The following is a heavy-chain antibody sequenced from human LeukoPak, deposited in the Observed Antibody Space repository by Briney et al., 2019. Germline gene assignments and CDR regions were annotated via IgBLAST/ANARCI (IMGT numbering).Heavy chain of an antibody. CDR1: GDSVSSKSAT. CDR3: ARAKDTTVAGTNALDI. CDR2: TYYRSKWSY. V-gene: IGHV6-1*01. J-gene: IGHJ3*02. D-gene: IGHD6-13*01. Sequence: SQTLSLTCAISGDSVSSKSATWNWIRQSPSRGLEWQGMTYYRSKWSYDYVVSVKGRITINPDTSKNQFSVQMNSVTPEDTAVYYCARAKDTTVAGTNALDIWGQGTMVTVSS.